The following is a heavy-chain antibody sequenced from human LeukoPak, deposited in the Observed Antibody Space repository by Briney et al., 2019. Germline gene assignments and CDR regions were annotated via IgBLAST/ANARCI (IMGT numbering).Heavy chain of an antibody. Sequence: GGSLRLSWAASGFTFSDYYMSWIRQAPGKGLEWVSYISSSGSTIYYADSVRGRFTISRDNAKNSLYLQMNSLRAEDTAVYYCARGEAYCGGDCSFFDYWGQGTLVTVSS. CDR2: ISSSGSTI. J-gene: IGHJ4*02. V-gene: IGHV3-11*01. D-gene: IGHD2-21*02. CDR3: ARGEAYCGGDCSFFDY. CDR1: GFTFSDYY.